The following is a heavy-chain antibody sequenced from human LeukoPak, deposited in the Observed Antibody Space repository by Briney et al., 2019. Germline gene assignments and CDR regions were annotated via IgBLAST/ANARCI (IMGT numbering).Heavy chain of an antibody. CDR2: INHSGST. J-gene: IGHJ5*02. D-gene: IGHD3-16*01. CDR1: GGSFSGYY. CDR3: ARDRYDYVWGTLSFDP. Sequence: SETLSLTCAVYGGSFSGYYWSWIRQPPGKGLEWIGEINHSGSTNYNPSLKSRVTISVDTSKNQFSLKLSSVTAADTAVYYCARDRYDYVWGTLSFDPWGQGTLVTVSS. V-gene: IGHV4-34*01.